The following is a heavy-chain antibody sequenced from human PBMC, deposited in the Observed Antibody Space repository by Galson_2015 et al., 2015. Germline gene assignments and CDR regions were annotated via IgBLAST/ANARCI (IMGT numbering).Heavy chain of an antibody. CDR3: ARGLWDIVVVPAATNLFDP. V-gene: IGHV1-8*01. J-gene: IGHJ5*02. CDR2: MNPNSGNT. D-gene: IGHD2-2*01. Sequence: SVKVSCKASGYTFTSYDINWVRQAPGQGLEWMGWMNPNSGNTGYAQKFQGRVTMTRNTSISTAYMELSSLRSEDTAVYYCARGLWDIVVVPAATNLFDPWGQGTLVTASS. CDR1: GYTFTSYD.